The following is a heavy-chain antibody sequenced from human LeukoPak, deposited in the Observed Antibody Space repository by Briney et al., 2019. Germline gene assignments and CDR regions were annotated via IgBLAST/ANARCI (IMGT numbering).Heavy chain of an antibody. D-gene: IGHD4-23*01. Sequence: SETLSLTCTVSGGSISSSSYYWGWIRQPPGKGLEWIVSIYYSGSTYYNPSLKSRVTISVDTSKNQFSLKLSSVTAADTAVYYCAREPVAYYYYGMDVWGQGTTVTVSS. J-gene: IGHJ6*02. CDR1: GGSISSSSYY. V-gene: IGHV4-39*07. CDR2: IYYSGST. CDR3: AREPVAYYYYGMDV.